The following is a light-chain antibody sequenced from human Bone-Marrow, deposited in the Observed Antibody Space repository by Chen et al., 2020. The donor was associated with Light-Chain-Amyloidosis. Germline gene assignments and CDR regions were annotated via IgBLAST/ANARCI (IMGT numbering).Light chain of an antibody. Sequence: QSVLTQLPSASGTPGQRVTISCSGGASNIGTNSAHWYHHSPGTAPRLLIYGNDQWPSGVPGRFSGSKSGTSASLAIGGLRPEDEGHYYCAAWDDRLNGVVFGGGTRLTVL. CDR2: GND. J-gene: IGLJ2*01. V-gene: IGLV1-44*01. CDR3: AAWDDRLNGVV. CDR1: ASNIGTNS.